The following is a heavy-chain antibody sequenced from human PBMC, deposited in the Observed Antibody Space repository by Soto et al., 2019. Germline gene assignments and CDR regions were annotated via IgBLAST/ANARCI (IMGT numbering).Heavy chain of an antibody. Sequence: QVQLQESGPGLERPSQTLSLNCTVYGGSISSGDYYWSWIRQPPGKGLEWIGYIYYSGSTYYNPSLKSRVTISVDTSKNQFSLKLSSVTAADTAVYYCARAQGSGFLVSWGQGTLVTVSS. CDR2: IYYSGST. J-gene: IGHJ4*02. V-gene: IGHV4-30-4*01. CDR3: ARAQGSGFLVS. D-gene: IGHD3-10*01. CDR1: GGSISSGDYY.